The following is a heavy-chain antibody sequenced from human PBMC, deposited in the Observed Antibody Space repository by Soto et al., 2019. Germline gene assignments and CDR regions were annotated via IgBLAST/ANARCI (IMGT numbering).Heavy chain of an antibody. CDR1: GYTFTSYG. J-gene: IGHJ6*02. D-gene: IGHD6-13*01. CDR2: ISAYNGNT. CDR3: ARGGYSSTWSNLLDRSGLDV. Sequence: ASVKVSCKASGYTFTSYGISWVRQAPGQGLEWMGWISAYNGNTNYAQKLQGRVTITADTSTYTVYMELSGLRSGDTAVYYCARGGYSSTWSNLLDRSGLDVWGQGTTVTVSS. V-gene: IGHV1-18*04.